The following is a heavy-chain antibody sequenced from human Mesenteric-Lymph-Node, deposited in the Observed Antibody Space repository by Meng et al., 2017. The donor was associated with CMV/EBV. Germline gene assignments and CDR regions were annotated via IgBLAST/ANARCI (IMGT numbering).Heavy chain of an antibody. CDR1: GYTFTDYF. D-gene: IGHD2-15*01. CDR2: INPNTGGT. Sequence: ASVKVSCKASGYTFTDYFIHWLRQAPGHGLEWMGWINPNTGGTNYAQKFQGRFIMTRDTSIGTAYMELNRLRSDDMAVYYCARAKGWGYCTGSSCNWGQGTQVTVSS. J-gene: IGHJ4*02. V-gene: IGHV1-2*02. CDR3: ARAKGWGYCTGSSCN.